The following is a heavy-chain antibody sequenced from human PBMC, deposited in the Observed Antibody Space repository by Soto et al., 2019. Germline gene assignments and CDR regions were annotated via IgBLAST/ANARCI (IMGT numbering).Heavy chain of an antibody. V-gene: IGHV3-30-3*01. Sequence: GGSLRLSCAASGFTFSSYAMHWVRQAPGKGLEWVAVISYDGSNKYYADSVKGRFTISRDNSKNTLYLQMNSLRAEDTAVYYCARDKGYSSSWYWYYYYGMDVWGQGTTVTVSS. J-gene: IGHJ6*02. CDR1: GFTFSSYA. D-gene: IGHD6-13*01. CDR3: ARDKGYSSSWYWYYYYGMDV. CDR2: ISYDGSNK.